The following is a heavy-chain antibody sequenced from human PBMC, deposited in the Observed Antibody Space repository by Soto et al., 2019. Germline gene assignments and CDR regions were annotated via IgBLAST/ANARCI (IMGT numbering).Heavy chain of an antibody. D-gene: IGHD3-10*01. CDR1: GFTFSRYA. CDR2: ISGSGGST. V-gene: IGHV3-23*01. CDR3: AKGGDYGSGLFDP. J-gene: IGHJ5*02. Sequence: EVQLLESGGGLVQPGGSLRLSCAASGFTFSRYAMSWVRQAPGKGLEWVSAISGSGGSTYYADSVNGRFTISRDNSKNTLYLQMNSLRAEDTAVYYCAKGGDYGSGLFDPWCQGNLVTVSS.